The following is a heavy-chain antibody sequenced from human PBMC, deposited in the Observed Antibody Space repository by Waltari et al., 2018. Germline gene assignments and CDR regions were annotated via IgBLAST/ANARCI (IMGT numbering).Heavy chain of an antibody. CDR1: GGSISSYY. V-gene: IGHV4-4*07. CDR2: IYTGGST. CDR3: ARDAALVLGAFDI. D-gene: IGHD6-13*01. J-gene: IGHJ3*02. Sequence: VQLQRSAPGLVKPSETLSLTCTVSGGSISSYYWSWIRQPGGRGLEWIGRIYTGGSTNYNPSLKSRVTMSVDTSKNQFSLKLSSVTAADTAVYYWARDAALVLGAFDIWGQGTMVTVSS.